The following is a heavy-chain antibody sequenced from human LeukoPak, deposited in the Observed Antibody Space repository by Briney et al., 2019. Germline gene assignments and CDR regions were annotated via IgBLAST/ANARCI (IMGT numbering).Heavy chain of an antibody. J-gene: IGHJ4*02. CDR3: ARLYTSGCFDY. V-gene: IGHV3-7*01. CDR2: IKQDGSEK. CDR1: GFTFSNHW. Sequence: GGSLRLSCAASGFTFSNHWMSWVRQAPGKGLEWVANIKQDGSEKYYVDSVKGRLTISRDNAKNSLYLQMNSLRGEDAAVYYCARLYTSGCFDYWGQGTLVTVSS. D-gene: IGHD6-19*01.